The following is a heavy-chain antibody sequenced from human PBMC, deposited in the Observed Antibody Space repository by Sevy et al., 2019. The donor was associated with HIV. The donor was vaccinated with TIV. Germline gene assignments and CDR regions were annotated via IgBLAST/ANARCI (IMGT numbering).Heavy chain of an antibody. Sequence: GGSLRLSCAASGFTFEDSAMQWVRQAPGKGLEWVSGISWNSATRGYADSVKGRFTISRDNAKNSLYLQMNSLRTEDTALYYCAKDTSRVVAGTGYFDYWGQGTLVTVSS. D-gene: IGHD6-19*01. CDR3: AKDTSRVVAGTGYFDY. CDR2: ISWNSATR. J-gene: IGHJ4*02. CDR1: GFTFEDSA. V-gene: IGHV3-9*01.